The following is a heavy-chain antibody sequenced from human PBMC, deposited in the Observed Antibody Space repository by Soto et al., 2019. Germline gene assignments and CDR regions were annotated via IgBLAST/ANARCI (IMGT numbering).Heavy chain of an antibody. V-gene: IGHV1-3*01. D-gene: IGHD3-3*01. CDR2: INAGNGNT. Sequence: ASVKVSCKASGYTFTSYSMHWVRQAPGQRLEWMGWINAGNGNTKYSQKFQGRVTITRDTSASTAYMELSSLRSEDTAVYYCASGGGQRFLEWLSPFDYWGQGTLVTVSS. J-gene: IGHJ4*02. CDR3: ASGGGQRFLEWLSPFDY. CDR1: GYTFTSYS.